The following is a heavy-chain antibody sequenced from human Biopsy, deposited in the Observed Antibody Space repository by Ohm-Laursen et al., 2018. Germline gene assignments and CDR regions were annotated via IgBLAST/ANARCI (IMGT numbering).Heavy chain of an antibody. CDR3: ARDPLNGHKHFDY. CDR2: INCKTGAT. CDR1: SYTFTDYN. Sequence: ASVKVSCKASSYTFTDYNIHWMRQAPGQGLEWLGYINCKTGATNYAQKFQGTVTMTRYTSISTAYLALGSLRSADTAIYYCARDPLNGHKHFDYWGQGSLVTVSS. D-gene: IGHD2-8*01. V-gene: IGHV1-2*02. J-gene: IGHJ4*02.